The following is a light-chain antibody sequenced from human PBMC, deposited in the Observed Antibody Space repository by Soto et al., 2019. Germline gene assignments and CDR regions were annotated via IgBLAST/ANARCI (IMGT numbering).Light chain of an antibody. CDR2: SNN. V-gene: IGLV1-44*01. CDR3: VAWDDSLNGYVV. J-gene: IGLJ2*01. Sequence: QSVLTQPPSASGTPGQRVTISCSGSSSNFGSNTVNWYQQLPGTAPKLVIYSNNQRPSGVPDRFSGSKSGTSASLAISGLQSEDEADYYCVAWDDSLNGYVVFGGGTKVTVL. CDR1: SSNFGSNT.